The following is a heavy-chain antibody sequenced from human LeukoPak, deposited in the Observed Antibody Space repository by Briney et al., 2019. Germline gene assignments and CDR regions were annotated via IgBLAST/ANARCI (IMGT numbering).Heavy chain of an antibody. CDR3: ARLEDYYDSSGYSPPFDP. CDR2: IYYSRST. V-gene: IGHV4-39*01. CDR1: GGSISSSSYY. D-gene: IGHD3-22*01. Sequence: PSETLSLTCTVSGGSISSSSYYWGWIRQPPGKGLEWIGSIYYSRSTYYNPSLKSRVTISVDTSKNQFSLKLSSVTAADTAVYYCARLEDYYDSSGYSPPFDPWGQGTLVTVSS. J-gene: IGHJ5*02.